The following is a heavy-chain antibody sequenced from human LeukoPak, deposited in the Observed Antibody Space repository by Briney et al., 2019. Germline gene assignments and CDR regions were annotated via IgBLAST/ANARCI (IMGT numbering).Heavy chain of an antibody. CDR3: ARGRRNYYDSSGYFYY. CDR2: INHSGST. J-gene: IGHJ4*02. V-gene: IGHV4-34*01. CDR1: GGSFSGYY. Sequence: SETLSLTCAAYGGSFSGYYWSWIRQPPGKGLEWIGEINHSGSTNYNPSLKSRVTISVDTSKNQFSLKLSSVTAADTAVYYCARGRRNYYDSSGYFYYWGQGTLVTVSS. D-gene: IGHD3-22*01.